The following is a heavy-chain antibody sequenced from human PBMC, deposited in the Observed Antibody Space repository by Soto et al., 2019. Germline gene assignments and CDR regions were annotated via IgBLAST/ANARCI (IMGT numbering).Heavy chain of an antibody. Sequence: ASVKVSCKASGYTFTSYAMHWVRQAPGQRLEWMGWINAGNGNTKYSQKFQGRVTITRDTSASTAYMELSSLRSEDTAVYYCARSIVVVTALDYWGQGTLVTAS. D-gene: IGHD2-21*02. J-gene: IGHJ4*02. CDR3: ARSIVVVTALDY. V-gene: IGHV1-3*01. CDR1: GYTFTSYA. CDR2: INAGNGNT.